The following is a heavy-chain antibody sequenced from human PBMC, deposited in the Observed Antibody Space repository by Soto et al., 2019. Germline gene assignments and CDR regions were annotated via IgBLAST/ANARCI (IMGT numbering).Heavy chain of an antibody. V-gene: IGHV3-30-3*01. J-gene: IGHJ3*02. CDR3: ARELMSVQSDYGDLHDAFDT. Sequence: QVQLVESGGGVVQPGRSLRLSCAASGFTFSSYAMHWVRQAPGKGLEWVAVISYDGSNKYYADSVKGRFTISRDNSKNTLYLQMNSLRAEDAAVYYCARELMSVQSDYGDLHDAFDTWGQGTMVTVSS. CDR2: ISYDGSNK. CDR1: GFTFSSYA. D-gene: IGHD4-17*01.